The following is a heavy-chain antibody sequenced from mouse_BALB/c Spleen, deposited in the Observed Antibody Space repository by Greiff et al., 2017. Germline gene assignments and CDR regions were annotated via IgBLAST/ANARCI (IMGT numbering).Heavy chain of an antibody. V-gene: IGHV1S81*02. J-gene: IGHJ4*01. CDR1: GYTFTSYW. Sequence: QVQLQQSGAELVKPGASVKLSCKASGYTFTSYWMHWVKQRPGQGLEWIGEINPSNGRTNYNEKFKSKATLTVDKSSSTAYMQLSSLTSEDSAVYYCARTGTGYAMDYWGQGTSVTVSS. D-gene: IGHD4-1*01. CDR2: INPSNGRT. CDR3: ARTGTGYAMDY.